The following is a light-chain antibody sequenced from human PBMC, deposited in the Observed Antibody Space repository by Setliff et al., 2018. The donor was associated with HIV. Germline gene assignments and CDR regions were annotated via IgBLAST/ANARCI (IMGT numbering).Light chain of an antibody. CDR3: SSYTTSNTYV. V-gene: IGLV2-14*03. CDR2: DVS. CDR1: SADVGVYDF. J-gene: IGLJ1*01. Sequence: QSALSQPASVSGSPGQSIFISCTGTSADVGVYDFVSWYQQHPGKAPKLILYDVSNRPSGVSNRFSGSKSGNTASLTISGLQAEDEADYYCSSYTTSNTYVFGTGTKVTVL.